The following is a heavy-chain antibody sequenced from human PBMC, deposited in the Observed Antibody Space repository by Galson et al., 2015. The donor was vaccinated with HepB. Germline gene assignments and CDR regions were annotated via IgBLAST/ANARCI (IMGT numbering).Heavy chain of an antibody. CDR2: INSDESST. CDR3: ARGSGYSGYGLFDY. D-gene: IGHD5-12*01. Sequence: SLRLSCAASGFTFSSYWMHWVRQAPGKGLVWVSRINSDESSTSYADSVKGRFTISRDNAKNTLYLQMNSLRAEDTAVYYCARGSGYSGYGLFDYWGQGTLVTVSS. J-gene: IGHJ4*02. V-gene: IGHV3-74*01. CDR1: GFTFSSYW.